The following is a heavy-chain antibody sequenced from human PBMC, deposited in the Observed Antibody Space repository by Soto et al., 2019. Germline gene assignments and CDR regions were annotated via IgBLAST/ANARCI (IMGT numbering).Heavy chain of an antibody. CDR2: IYYSGST. J-gene: IGHJ6*02. D-gene: IGHD5-12*01. Sequence: QVQLQESGPGLVKPSQTLSLTCTVSGGSISSGGYYWSWIRQHPGKGLEWIGYIYYSGSTYYNPSLKSRVTISVDTSKNQFSLKLSSVTAADTAVYYCARSGRWLQLSDYYGMDVWCQGTTVTVSS. V-gene: IGHV4-31*03. CDR1: GGSISSGGYY. CDR3: ARSGRWLQLSDYYGMDV.